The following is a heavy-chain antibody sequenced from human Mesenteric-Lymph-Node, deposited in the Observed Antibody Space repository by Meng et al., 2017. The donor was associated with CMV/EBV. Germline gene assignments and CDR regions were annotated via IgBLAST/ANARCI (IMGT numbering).Heavy chain of an antibody. Sequence: GGSLRLSCVASGFTFSSYAINWVRQAPGKGLEWVSVIYSDGGRTSYADSVKGRFTISRDNSKNTLYLEINSLRAEDTAVYYCAKGIYDSSDYGMDVWGQGTTVTSP. CDR1: GFTFSSYA. V-gene: IGHV3-23*03. CDR2: IYSDGGRT. D-gene: IGHD3-3*01. J-gene: IGHJ6*02. CDR3: AKGIYDSSDYGMDV.